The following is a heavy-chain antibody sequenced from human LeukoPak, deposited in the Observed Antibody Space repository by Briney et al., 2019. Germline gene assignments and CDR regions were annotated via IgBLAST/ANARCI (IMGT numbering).Heavy chain of an antibody. CDR1: GFSFSSYW. CDR3: ARDSSGY. J-gene: IGHJ4*02. D-gene: IGHD6-6*01. V-gene: IGHV3-7*01. Sequence: GGSLRLTCTASGFSFSSYWLNWVRQAPGKGLEWVANIKQNGSEKYYVDSVRGRFTISRDNDKNSLYLQMNSLRAEDTAVYYCARDSSGYWGQGTLVTVSS. CDR2: IKQNGSEK.